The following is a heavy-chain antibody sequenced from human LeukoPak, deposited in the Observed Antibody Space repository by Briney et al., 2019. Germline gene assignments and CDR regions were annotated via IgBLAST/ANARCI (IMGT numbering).Heavy chain of an antibody. J-gene: IGHJ5*02. Sequence: GASVKVSCRASGGTFSSYAISWVRQAPGQGLEWMGGIIPIFGTANYAQKFQGRVTITADESTSTAYMELSSLRSEDTAVYYCARARGGYCSSTSCLGWFDPWGQGTLVTVSS. CDR3: ARARGGYCSSTSCLGWFDP. V-gene: IGHV1-69*13. D-gene: IGHD2-2*01. CDR2: IIPIFGTA. CDR1: GGTFSSYA.